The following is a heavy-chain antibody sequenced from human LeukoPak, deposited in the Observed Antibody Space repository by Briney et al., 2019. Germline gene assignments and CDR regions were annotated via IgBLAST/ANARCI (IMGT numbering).Heavy chain of an antibody. J-gene: IGHJ4*02. Sequence: ASVKVSCKASGYVFTAHYIHWVRQAPGQGLEWMGWINPNSGGTNYEQKFEAWVTMTRDTSINTAYMELSSLRSEDTAVYYCASLTSGWLSGYFDYWGQGTLVTVSS. CDR3: ASLTSGWLSGYFDY. CDR2: INPNSGGT. CDR1: GYVFTAHY. D-gene: IGHD6-19*01. V-gene: IGHV1-2*04.